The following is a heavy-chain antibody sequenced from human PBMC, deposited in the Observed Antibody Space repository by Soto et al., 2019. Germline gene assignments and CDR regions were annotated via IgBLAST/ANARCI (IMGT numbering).Heavy chain of an antibody. CDR2: VIPLFDTA. CDR3: ATGGHNDGYNFYHGMDV. D-gene: IGHD5-18*01. Sequence: QVQVVQSGAEVKKPGSSVKVSCKVSGGIFTNNAISWVRQAPGQGLEWLGGVIPLFDTAYYAQIFRGRLRISADAATTTAYRELSGLTSADTAVYFCATGGHNDGYNFYHGMDVWCQGTTVTVS. CDR1: GGIFTNNA. V-gene: IGHV1-69*01. J-gene: IGHJ6*02.